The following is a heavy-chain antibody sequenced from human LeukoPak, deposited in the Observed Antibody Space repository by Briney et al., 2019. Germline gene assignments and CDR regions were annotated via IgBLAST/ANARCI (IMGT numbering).Heavy chain of an antibody. V-gene: IGHV4-4*07. J-gene: IGHJ3*02. CDR3: ARDYIPNIVVVPAALDAFDI. CDR1: GGSISSYY. Sequence: SETLSLTCTVSGGSISSYYWSWIRQPAGKGLEWIGRIYTSGSTNYNPSLKGRVTMPVDTSKNQFSLKLSSVTAADTAVYYCARDYIPNIVVVPAALDAFDIWGQGTMVTVSS. D-gene: IGHD2-2*01. CDR2: IYTSGST.